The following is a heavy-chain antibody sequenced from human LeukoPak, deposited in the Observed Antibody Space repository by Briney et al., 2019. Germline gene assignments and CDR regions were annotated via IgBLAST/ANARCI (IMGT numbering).Heavy chain of an antibody. V-gene: IGHV1-18*01. J-gene: IGHJ3*02. CDR1: GYTFTSYG. D-gene: IGHD4-17*01. CDR3: AREADDYGDYDAFDI. CDR2: ISAYNGNT. Sequence: GASVKVSCKASGYTFTSYGISWVRQAPGQGLEWMGWISAYNGNTNYAQKLQGRVTMTTDTSTSTAYMELRSLRSDDTAVYYCAREADDYGDYDAFDIWGQGTMVTVSS.